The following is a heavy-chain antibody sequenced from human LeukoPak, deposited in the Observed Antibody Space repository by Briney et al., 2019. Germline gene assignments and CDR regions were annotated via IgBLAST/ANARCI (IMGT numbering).Heavy chain of an antibody. D-gene: IGHD2-21*01. Sequence: GESLKISCKGSGYIFNNYWIGWVRQMPGKGLEWMGSIYPSDPDTIYSPSFQGQVALSVDKSISTAYLQWSSLKASDTAMYYCARLGAIVVVPDAKPDWYCDLWGRGTLVSVSS. CDR3: ARLGAIVVVPDAKPDWYCDL. CDR1: GYIFNNYW. V-gene: IGHV5-51*01. J-gene: IGHJ2*01. CDR2: IYPSDPDT.